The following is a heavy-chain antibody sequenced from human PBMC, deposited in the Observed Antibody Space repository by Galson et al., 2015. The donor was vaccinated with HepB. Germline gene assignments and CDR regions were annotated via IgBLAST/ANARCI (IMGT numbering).Heavy chain of an antibody. V-gene: IGHV3-30*04. D-gene: IGHD6-13*01. CDR2: ISYDGSNK. CDR1: GFTFSSYA. Sequence: SLRLSCAASGFTFSSYAMHWVGQAPGKGLEWVAVISYDGSNKYYADSVKGRFTISRDNSENMLYLQMNSLRAEDTAVYYCARDGNRYSSSWYRTNWFDPWAQGTLVTVSS. CDR3: ARDGNRYSSSWYRTNWFDP. J-gene: IGHJ5*02.